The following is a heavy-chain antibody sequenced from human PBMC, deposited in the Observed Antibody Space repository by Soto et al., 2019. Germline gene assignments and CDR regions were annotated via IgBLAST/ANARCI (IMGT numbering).Heavy chain of an antibody. J-gene: IGHJ4*02. D-gene: IGHD5-12*01. CDR2: IIPILGIA. CDR1: GGTFSSYT. CDR3: ARTYSGYDVFDY. V-gene: IGHV1-69*02. Sequence: QVQLVQSGAEVKKPGSSVKVSCKASGGTFSSYTISWVRQAPGQGLEWMGRIIPILGIANYAQKFQGRVAITSDKSTSTAYMELSSLRSEDTAVYYCARTYSGYDVFDYWGQGTLVTVSS.